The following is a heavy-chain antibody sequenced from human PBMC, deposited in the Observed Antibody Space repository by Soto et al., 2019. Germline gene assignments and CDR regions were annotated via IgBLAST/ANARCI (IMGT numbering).Heavy chain of an antibody. J-gene: IGHJ4*02. CDR1: GNTFTNYY. CDR2: INPSGGHT. Sequence: QVQLMQSGAEVKKPGASVKVSCKASGNTFTNYYIHWVRQAPGQGLEWMGEINPSGGHTTSSQNFLGRVTMTRDTSKSTLYMELTSMTSDDSAVYCCARGGHVVGVTAAFGYWGQGTLITVST. V-gene: IGHV1-46*01. D-gene: IGHD2-21*02. CDR3: ARGGHVVGVTAAFGY.